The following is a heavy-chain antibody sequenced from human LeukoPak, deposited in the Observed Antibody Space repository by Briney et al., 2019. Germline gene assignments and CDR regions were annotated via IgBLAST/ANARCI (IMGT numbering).Heavy chain of an antibody. Sequence: ASVKVSCKASGYTFTSYDINWVRQATGQGLEWMGWMNPNSGNTGYAQKFQGRVTMTRNTSISTAYMELSSLRSEDTAVYYCARGDYYDSSGYYFFYYYYGMDVWGQGTTVTVSS. V-gene: IGHV1-8*01. D-gene: IGHD3-22*01. CDR3: ARGDYYDSSGYYFFYYYYGMDV. CDR2: MNPNSGNT. J-gene: IGHJ6*02. CDR1: GYTFTSYD.